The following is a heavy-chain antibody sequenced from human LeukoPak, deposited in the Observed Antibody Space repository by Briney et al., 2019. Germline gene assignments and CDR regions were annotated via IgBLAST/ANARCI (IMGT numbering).Heavy chain of an antibody. Sequence: ASVTVTRKASGYMFTDKYMHWVRQDPGQGLEWMGWINPNNGGTKYAQKFQGRVTMTRDKSISTAFMELSRLRSDDTAIYYCASAGGVTVTTTWGQGTLVTVSS. CDR2: INPNNGGT. CDR3: ASAGGVTVTTT. CDR1: GYMFTDKY. D-gene: IGHD4-11*01. V-gene: IGHV1-2*02. J-gene: IGHJ5*02.